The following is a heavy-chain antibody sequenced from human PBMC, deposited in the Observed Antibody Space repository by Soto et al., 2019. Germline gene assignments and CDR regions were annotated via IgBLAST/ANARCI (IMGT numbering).Heavy chain of an antibody. J-gene: IGHJ6*02. Sequence: PGGSLRLSCAASGFPFSTYRMNWVRQAPGKGLEWVAKIKQDGSDKDYVDSVKGRFTISRDNAKNSLYLQMNSLRAEDTALYYCARGFYGMDVWGQGTTVTVSS. CDR1: GFPFSTYR. V-gene: IGHV3-7*04. CDR2: IKQDGSDK. CDR3: ARGFYGMDV.